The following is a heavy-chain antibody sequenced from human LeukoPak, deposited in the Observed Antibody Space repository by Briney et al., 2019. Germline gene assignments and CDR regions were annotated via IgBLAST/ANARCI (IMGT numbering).Heavy chain of an antibody. CDR3: ARQVGYCSSTSCPFDY. J-gene: IGHJ4*02. D-gene: IGHD2-2*01. V-gene: IGHV4-30-4*02. Sequence: PSETLSLTCTVSGGSISSGDSYWSWIRQPPGKGLEWIGYIYSSGSTYYNPSVKSRVTISVDTSKNQFSLKLSSVTAADTAVYYCARQVGYCSSTSCPFDYWGQGTLVTVSS. CDR2: IYSSGST. CDR1: GGSISSGDSY.